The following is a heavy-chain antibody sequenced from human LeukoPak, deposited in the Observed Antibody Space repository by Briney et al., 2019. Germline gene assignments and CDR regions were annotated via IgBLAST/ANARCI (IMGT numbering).Heavy chain of an antibody. Sequence: GGSLRLSCVASGFTFSSYGMQWVRQAPGKGLEWVAFIGFDGSKIYYADSVKGRFTISRDNAKNSLYLQMNSLRAEDTAVYYCARDQRGFSYSKYYFDYWGQGTLVTVSS. CDR3: ARDQRGFSYSKYYFDY. D-gene: IGHD5-18*01. V-gene: IGHV3-30*02. J-gene: IGHJ4*02. CDR2: IGFDGSKI. CDR1: GFTFSSYG.